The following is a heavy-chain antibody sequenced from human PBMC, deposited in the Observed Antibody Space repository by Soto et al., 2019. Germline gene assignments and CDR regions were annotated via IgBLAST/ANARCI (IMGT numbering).Heavy chain of an antibody. CDR2: IYYSGST. D-gene: IGHD3-22*01. Sequence: NPSETLSLTCTVSGGSISSGGYYWSWIRQHPGKGLEWIGYIYYSGSTYYNPSLKSRVTISVDTSKNQFSLKLSSVTAADTAVYYCASIYDSSGYYYGNNWFDPWGQGTLVTVSS. J-gene: IGHJ5*02. CDR3: ASIYDSSGYYYGNNWFDP. CDR1: GGSISSGGYY. V-gene: IGHV4-31*03.